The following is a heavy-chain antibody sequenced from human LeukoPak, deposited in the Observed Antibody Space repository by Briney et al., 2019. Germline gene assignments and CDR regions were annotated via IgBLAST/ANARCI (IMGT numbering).Heavy chain of an antibody. Sequence: PSETLSLTCTVSGGSLSSYYWSWIRQPPGKGLEWIGYIYYSGSTNYNPSLKSRVTISVDTSKNQFSLKLSSVTAADTAVYYCARGLYSSSWYDGGGFDYWGQGTLVTVSS. V-gene: IGHV4-59*01. CDR1: GGSLSSYY. J-gene: IGHJ4*02. CDR3: ARGLYSSSWYDGGGFDY. D-gene: IGHD6-13*01. CDR2: IYYSGST.